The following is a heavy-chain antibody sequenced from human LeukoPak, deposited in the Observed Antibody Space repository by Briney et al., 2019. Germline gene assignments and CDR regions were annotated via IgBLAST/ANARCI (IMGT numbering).Heavy chain of an antibody. V-gene: IGHV4-31*03. J-gene: IGHJ4*02. CDR1: GSSISSGGCY. CDR3: ARSYYDSSGYYFRYFDY. CDR2: IYYSGST. Sequence: SQTLSLTCTVSGSSISSGGCYWNWIRQHPGKGLEWIGYIYYSGSTNYNPSLKSRVTISVDTSKKQFSLKLSSVTAADTAVYYCARSYYDSSGYYFRYFDYWGQGTLVTVSS. D-gene: IGHD3-22*01.